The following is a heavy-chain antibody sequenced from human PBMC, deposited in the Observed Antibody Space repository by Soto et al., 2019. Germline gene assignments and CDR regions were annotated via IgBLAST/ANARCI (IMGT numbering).Heavy chain of an antibody. CDR3: ARSIVVVTAADY. CDR2: ISAYNTNT. V-gene: IGHV1-18*01. Sequence: ASVKVSCKTSGYTFTSYHISWVRQAPGQGLEWMGWISAYNTNTNYAQKFQGRVTITRDTSASTAYMELSSLRSEDTAVYYCARSIVVVTAADYWGKGTLVTVSS. CDR1: GYTFTSYH. J-gene: IGHJ4*02. D-gene: IGHD2-21*02.